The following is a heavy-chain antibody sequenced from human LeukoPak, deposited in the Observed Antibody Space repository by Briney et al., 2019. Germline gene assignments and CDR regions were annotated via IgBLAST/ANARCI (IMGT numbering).Heavy chain of an antibody. D-gene: IGHD6-6*01. V-gene: IGHV3-30-3*01. CDR2: ISDDGSNE. J-gene: IGHJ4*02. CDR3: ARGARYSSSSDYFDY. CDR1: GFTFSTYA. Sequence: PGRSLRLSCAASGFTFSTYAMHWVRQAPGRGLEWVAVISDDGSNEYYADSVKGRFTISRDNSKSTLYLQMNSLRAEDTAVYYCARGARYSSSSDYFDYWGQGTLVTVSS.